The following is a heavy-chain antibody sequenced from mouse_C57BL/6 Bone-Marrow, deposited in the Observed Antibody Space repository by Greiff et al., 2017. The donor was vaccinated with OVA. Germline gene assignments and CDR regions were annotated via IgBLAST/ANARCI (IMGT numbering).Heavy chain of an antibody. V-gene: IGHV5-12*01. CDR3: ARQNYHYAMDY. J-gene: IGHJ4*01. CDR2: ISNGGGST. CDR1: GFTFSDYY. D-gene: IGHD2-1*01. Sequence: EVQRVESGGGLVQPGGSLKLSCAASGFTFSDYYMYWVRQTPEKRLEWVAYISNGGGSTYYPDTVKGRFTISRDNAKNTLYLQMSRLKSEDTAMYYCARQNYHYAMDYWGQGTSVTVSS.